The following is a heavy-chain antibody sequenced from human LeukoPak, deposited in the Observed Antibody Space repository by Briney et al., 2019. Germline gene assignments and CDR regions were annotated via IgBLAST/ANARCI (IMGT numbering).Heavy chain of an antibody. CDR3: ARHTQLGTLTSFDY. Sequence: SETLSLTCTVSGGSISSYYWSWIRQPPGKGLEWIGYIYYSGSTNYNPSLKRRVTISVDTSKNQFSLKLSSVTAADTAVYYCARHTQLGTLTSFDYWGREPWSPSPQ. CDR2: IYYSGST. J-gene: IGHJ4*02. D-gene: IGHD6-13*01. CDR1: GGSISSYY. V-gene: IGHV4-59*08.